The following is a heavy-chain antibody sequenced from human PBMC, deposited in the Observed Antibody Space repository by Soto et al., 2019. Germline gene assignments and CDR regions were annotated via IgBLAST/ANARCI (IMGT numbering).Heavy chain of an antibody. CDR2: ISYDGNVA. CDR1: GFTFSNYG. J-gene: IGHJ4*02. V-gene: IGHV3-30*18. Sequence: QVQLVESGGGVVQPGRSLRLSCAASGFTFSNYGMHWVRQAPGKGLEWVIVISYDGNVAYYADSVKGRFTISRDNSKNTLYLQMNSLRTEDTAMYYCAKEGPITIWYFDYWGQGTLVTVSS. CDR3: AKEGPITIWYFDY.